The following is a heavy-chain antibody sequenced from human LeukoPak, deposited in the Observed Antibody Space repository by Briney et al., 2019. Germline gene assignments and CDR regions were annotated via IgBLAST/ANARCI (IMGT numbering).Heavy chain of an antibody. D-gene: IGHD4-23*01. V-gene: IGHV4-59*01. CDR1: GASIINYY. CDR3: ASLAANGDNYFDH. J-gene: IGHJ4*02. CDR2: VYHSGST. Sequence: PSETLSLTCTVSGASIINYYWSWIPQSPGKGLDWIAYVYHSGSTNYNPSLKSRVTVSVDTSKNQYSLKLTSVTAADTAVYYCASLAANGDNYFDHWGQGTLVTVSS.